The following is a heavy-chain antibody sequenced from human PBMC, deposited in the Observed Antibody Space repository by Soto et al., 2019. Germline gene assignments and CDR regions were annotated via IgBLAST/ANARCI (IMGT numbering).Heavy chain of an antibody. V-gene: IGHV4-39*01. CDR3: ARRHCYSPNCAPLDP. CDR2: IYYSGTS. Sequence: QLQLQESGPGLVKPSETLSLTCTVSGGSISDDTSYWGWIRQPPGKGLEWSGSIYYSGTSSYNPSLKSLVTMSADTSNKQLSLRMTSVTAADPAVYYCARRHCYSPNCAPLDPWGQGTMVIVSS. J-gene: IGHJ5*02. CDR1: GGSISDDTSY. D-gene: IGHD2-2*01.